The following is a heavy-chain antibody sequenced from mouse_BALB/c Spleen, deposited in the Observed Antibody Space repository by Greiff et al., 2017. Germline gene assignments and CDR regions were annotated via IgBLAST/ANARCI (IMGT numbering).Heavy chain of an antibody. CDR2: INPSTGYT. Sequence: QVQPQQSGAELAKPGASVKMSCKASGYTFTSYWMHWVKQRPGQGLEWIGYINPSTGYTEYNQKFKDKATLTADKSSSTAYMQLSSLTSEDSAVYYCARSAGYPYAMDYWGQGTSVTVSS. J-gene: IGHJ4*01. D-gene: IGHD2-2*01. CDR3: ARSAGYPYAMDY. V-gene: IGHV1-7*01. CDR1: GYTFTSYW.